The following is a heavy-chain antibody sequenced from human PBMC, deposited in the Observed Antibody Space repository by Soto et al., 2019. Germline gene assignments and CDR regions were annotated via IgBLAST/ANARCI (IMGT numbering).Heavy chain of an antibody. CDR1: GGSVSSGSYY. CDR2: IYYSGST. J-gene: IGHJ4*02. Sequence: SETLSLTCTVSGGSVSSGSYYWSWIRQPPGKGLEWIGYIYYSGSTNYNPSLKSRVTISVDTSKNQFSLKLSSVTAADTAVYYCARGDWFPDYWGQGTLVTVSS. V-gene: IGHV4-61*01. CDR3: ARGDWFPDY. D-gene: IGHD3-9*01.